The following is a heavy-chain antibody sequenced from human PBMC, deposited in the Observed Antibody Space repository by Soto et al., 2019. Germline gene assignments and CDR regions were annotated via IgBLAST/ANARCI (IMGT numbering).Heavy chain of an antibody. J-gene: IGHJ3*02. V-gene: IGHV1-69*06. D-gene: IGHD3-10*01. CDR1: GGTLSDHG. CDR3: ARGVYGSGNYYTGPSAFDI. Sequence: QVQLEQSGAEVKKPGSSVKVSCKASGGTLSDHGVSWLRQAPGQGLEWVGGTIPVFDTAKYAQKFQGRVTIAADKSTNIAYMELSSLRSEDTVFYYCARGVYGSGNYYTGPSAFDIWGQGTMVIVSS. CDR2: TIPVFDTA.